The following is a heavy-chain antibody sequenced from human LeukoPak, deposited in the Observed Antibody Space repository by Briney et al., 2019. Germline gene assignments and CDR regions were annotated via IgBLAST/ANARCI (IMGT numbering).Heavy chain of an antibody. Sequence: GGSLRLSCAASEFAFSSYAMGWVRQAPGKGLEWVSAISGNGGNTYYADSVKGRFTISRDNSKNTLYLQMNSLRAEDTAVYYCAKPGYYGSDYWGQGTLVTVSS. J-gene: IGHJ4*02. CDR3: AKPGYYGSDY. CDR2: ISGNGGNT. CDR1: EFAFSSYA. V-gene: IGHV3-23*01. D-gene: IGHD3-10*01.